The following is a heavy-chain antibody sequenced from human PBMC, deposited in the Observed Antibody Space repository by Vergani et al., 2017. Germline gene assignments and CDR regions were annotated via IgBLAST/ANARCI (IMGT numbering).Heavy chain of an antibody. Sequence: QVQLVESGGGVVQPGRSLRLSCAASGFTFSSYGMHWVRQAPGKGLEWVAVIWYDGSNKYYADSVKGRFTISRDNSKNTLYLQMNSLRAVDTAVYYCARDGVGALDYWGQGTLVTVSS. J-gene: IGHJ4*02. CDR3: ARDGVGALDY. D-gene: IGHD1-26*01. V-gene: IGHV3-33*01. CDR2: IWYDGSNK. CDR1: GFTFSSYG.